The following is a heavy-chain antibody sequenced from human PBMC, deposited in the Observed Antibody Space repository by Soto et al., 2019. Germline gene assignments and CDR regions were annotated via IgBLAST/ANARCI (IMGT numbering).Heavy chain of an antibody. J-gene: IGHJ6*02. CDR1: GGTFSSYT. CDR2: IIPILGIA. D-gene: IGHD6-19*01. V-gene: IGHV1-69*08. CDR3: ARDLSSGWYYYYYGMDG. Sequence: QVQLVQSGAEVKKPGSSVKVSCKASGGTFSSYTISWVRQAPGQGLEWMGRIIPILGIANYAQKFQGRVTITADKSTSTAYMERSSLRSEDTAVYYCARDLSSGWYYYYYGMDGWGQGTTVTVSS.